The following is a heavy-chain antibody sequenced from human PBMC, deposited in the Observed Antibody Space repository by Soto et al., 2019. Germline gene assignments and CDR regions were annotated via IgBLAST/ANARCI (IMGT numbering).Heavy chain of an antibody. J-gene: IGHJ4*02. CDR1: GFTFDDYA. D-gene: IGHD3-3*01. CDR3: ATANHYDFWTGSDY. Sequence: EVQLVESGGGLVQPGRSLRLSCAASGFTFDDYAMHWVRQAPGKGLEWVSGISWNSGSIGYADSVKGRFTISRDNAKNTLYLQMNILRAEDTALYYCATANHYDFWTGSDYWGQGTLVTVSS. V-gene: IGHV3-9*01. CDR2: ISWNSGSI.